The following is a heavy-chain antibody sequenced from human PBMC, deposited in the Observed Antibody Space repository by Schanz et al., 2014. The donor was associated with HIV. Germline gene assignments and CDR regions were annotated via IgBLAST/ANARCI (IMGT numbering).Heavy chain of an antibody. CDR1: AFPFSNFA. CDR2: ISESGGRS. D-gene: IGHD4-17*01. J-gene: IGHJ4*02. V-gene: IGHV3-23*01. CDR3: ARQGLRFSFWLDY. Sequence: EVQLLESGGGFIQTGGSLRLSCAASAFPFSNFAMTWVRQAPGKGLEWVSSISESGGRSYYADSVKGRFTISRDNSKNTLYLQMNNLRAEDTAVYGCARQGLRFSFWLDYWGQGTPVTVS.